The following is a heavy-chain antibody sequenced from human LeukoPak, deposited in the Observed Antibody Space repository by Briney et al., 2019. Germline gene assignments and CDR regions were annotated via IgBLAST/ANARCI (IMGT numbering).Heavy chain of an antibody. J-gene: IGHJ4*02. V-gene: IGHV3-11*04. CDR2: ISSSGSTI. D-gene: IGHD1-26*01. CDR3: ARYSGSYYAGVYFDY. CDR1: GFTFSDYY. Sequence: GSLRLPCAASGFTFSDYYMSWIRQAPGKGLEWVSYISSSGSTIYYTDSVKGRFTISRNNAKNSLYLQMNRLRAEDTAVYYCARYSGSYYAGVYFDYWGQGTLVTVSS.